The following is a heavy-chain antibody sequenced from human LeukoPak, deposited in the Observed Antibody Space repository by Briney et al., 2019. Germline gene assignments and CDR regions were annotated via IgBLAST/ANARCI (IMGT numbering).Heavy chain of an antibody. V-gene: IGHV4-4*07. Sequence: SETLSLTCTVSGGSISGFYWSWIRQTAGKGLEWIGRIYTSGSTNYNPSLKSRVTMSLDTSKNQFSLKLSSVTAADTAVYYCAREDGESFDPWGQGTLVTVSS. CDR2: IYTSGST. D-gene: IGHD4-17*01. J-gene: IGHJ5*02. CDR3: AREDGESFDP. CDR1: GGSISGFY.